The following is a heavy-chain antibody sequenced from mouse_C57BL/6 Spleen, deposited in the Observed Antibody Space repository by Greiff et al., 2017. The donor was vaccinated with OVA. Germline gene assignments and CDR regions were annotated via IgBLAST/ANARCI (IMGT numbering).Heavy chain of an antibody. Sequence: EVMLVESGGGLVQPGGSMKLSCVASGFTFSNYWMNWVRQSPEKGLEWVAQIRLKSDNYATNYAESVKGRFTISRDYSKSRVYLQINNLRAEDTGIYYCTAQATGYWGQGTTLTVSS. V-gene: IGHV6-3*01. CDR3: TAQATGY. CDR1: GFTFSNYW. CDR2: IRLKSDNYAT. D-gene: IGHD3-2*02. J-gene: IGHJ2*01.